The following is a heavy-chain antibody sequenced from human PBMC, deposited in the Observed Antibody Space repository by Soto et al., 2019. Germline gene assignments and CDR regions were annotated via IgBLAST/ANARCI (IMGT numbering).Heavy chain of an antibody. Sequence: QITLKESGPTLLSPTQTLTLTCTFSGFSLTTSGVGVGWIRQPPGKALEWLAFIYWDDDKRYSPSLHSRLTITKDTSKTQVVLTMTNMDPVDTATYFCAHRRPWSSNWNSGWLDPWGQGTLVTVSS. D-gene: IGHD1-1*01. CDR1: GFSLTTSGVG. CDR3: AHRRPWSSNWNSGWLDP. CDR2: IYWDDDK. V-gene: IGHV2-5*02. J-gene: IGHJ5*02.